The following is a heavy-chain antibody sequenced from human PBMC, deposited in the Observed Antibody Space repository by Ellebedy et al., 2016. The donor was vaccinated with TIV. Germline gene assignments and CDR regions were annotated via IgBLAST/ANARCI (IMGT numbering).Heavy chain of an antibody. CDR2: IYPGDSDT. D-gene: IGHD1-7*01. Sequence: GESLKISCKGSGYIFTSYWIGWVRQMPGKGLEWMGIIYPGDSDTIYSPSFKGQVTISADKSISTAYLQWSSLKASDTAIYYCARPKRTQTDPSDVWGQGTMVTVSS. V-gene: IGHV5-51*01. J-gene: IGHJ3*01. CDR1: GYIFTSYW. CDR3: ARPKRTQTDPSDV.